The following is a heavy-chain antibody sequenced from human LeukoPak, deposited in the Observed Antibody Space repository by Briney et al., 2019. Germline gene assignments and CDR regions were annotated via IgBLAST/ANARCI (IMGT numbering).Heavy chain of an antibody. J-gene: IGHJ4*02. V-gene: IGHV4-59*01. CDR1: GGSISSYH. CDR3: ARHLVRGGRDYFDY. Sequence: SETLSLTCTVSGGSISSYHWSWVRQPPGKGLEWIGYIYYSGSTNYNPSLKSRVTISVDTSKNQFSLKLSSVTAADTAVYYGARHLVRGGRDYFDYWGQGTLVTVSS. D-gene: IGHD3-10*01. CDR2: IYYSGST.